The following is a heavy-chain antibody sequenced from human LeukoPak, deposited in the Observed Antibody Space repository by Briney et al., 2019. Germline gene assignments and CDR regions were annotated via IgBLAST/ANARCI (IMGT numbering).Heavy chain of an antibody. V-gene: IGHV2-5*01. CDR1: GFSFSSGGVG. CDR2: IYENDEK. Sequence: SGPTLVNPTQTLTLTCTFSGFSFSSGGVGVGWIRQPPGGALEWLGVIYENDEKLYSSSLQNRLSITKDNSKKQVVLTMANMDRVDTATYYCAHRHRGVASDIWGQGTMVTVSS. J-gene: IGHJ3*02. CDR3: AHRHRGVASDI. D-gene: IGHD2-15*01.